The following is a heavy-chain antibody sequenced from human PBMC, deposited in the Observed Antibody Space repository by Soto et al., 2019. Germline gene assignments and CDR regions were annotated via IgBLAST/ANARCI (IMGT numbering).Heavy chain of an antibody. CDR3: AKVYYYDRSGYRH. V-gene: IGHV3-30*18. J-gene: IGHJ4*02. D-gene: IGHD3-22*01. Sequence: QVQLVESGGGVVKPGRSLRLSCAASGFTFSSYGMHWVRQAPGKGLEWVAVISYDGSNKYYADSVKGRFTISRDNSKNTLYLQMNSLRAEDTAVYYCAKVYYYDRSGYRHWGQGTLVTVSS. CDR2: ISYDGSNK. CDR1: GFTFSSYG.